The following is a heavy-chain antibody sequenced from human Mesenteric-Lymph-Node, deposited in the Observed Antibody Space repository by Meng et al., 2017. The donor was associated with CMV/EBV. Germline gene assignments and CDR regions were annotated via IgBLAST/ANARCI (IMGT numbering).Heavy chain of an antibody. CDR2: IYHTGDT. CDR3: ARELRDSDIVPGYQAQSCVDI. Sequence: YYWSWIRQSPGKGLEWIGFIYHTGDTSYKPSLKSRVSISMHTSKNQFSLKLTSVTAADTAVYYCARELRDSDIVPGYQAQSCVDIWGRGTTVTVSS. CDR1: YY. V-gene: IGHV4-59*01. J-gene: IGHJ6*02. D-gene: IGHD3-9*01.